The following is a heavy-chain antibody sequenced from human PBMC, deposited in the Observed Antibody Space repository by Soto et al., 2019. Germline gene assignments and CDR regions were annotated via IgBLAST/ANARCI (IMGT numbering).Heavy chain of an antibody. CDR3: ARDLALAGNY. CDR1: GFTFSSYA. J-gene: IGHJ4*02. V-gene: IGHV3-21*01. D-gene: IGHD6-19*01. CDR2: ISSTSSYT. Sequence: GGSLRLSCAASGFTFSSYAMNWVRQTQERGLEWVSSISSTSSYTHYSDSVKGRFTISRDNANNSLFLQMNSLRAEDTATYYCARDLALAGNYWGQGVLVTVSS.